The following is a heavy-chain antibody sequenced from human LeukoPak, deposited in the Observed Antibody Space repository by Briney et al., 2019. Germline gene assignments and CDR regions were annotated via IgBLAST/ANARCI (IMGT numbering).Heavy chain of an antibody. Sequence: ASVKVSCKASGYTFTSYYMHWVRQAPGQGLEWMGIINPSDGITYHAQKFRGRVTMTRDTSTSTVYMDLSNLRSEDTAVYYCERAIVRTGYSWDFDYWGQGTLVTVSS. V-gene: IGHV1-46*01. CDR2: INPSDGIT. CDR1: GYTFTSYY. CDR3: ERAIVRTGYSWDFDY. D-gene: IGHD5-18*01. J-gene: IGHJ4*02.